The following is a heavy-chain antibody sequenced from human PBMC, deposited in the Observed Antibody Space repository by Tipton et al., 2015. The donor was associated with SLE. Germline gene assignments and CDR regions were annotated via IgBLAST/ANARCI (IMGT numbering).Heavy chain of an antibody. V-gene: IGHV4-59*12. J-gene: IGHJ1*01. CDR1: GGSISSYY. CDR2: IYYSGST. CDR3: AREGSSCLFQL. D-gene: IGHD6-13*01. Sequence: TLSLTCTVSGGSISSYYWSWIRQPPGKGLEWIGYIYYSGSTNYNPSLKSRVTISVDTSKNQFSLKLSSVTAADTAVYYCAREGSSCLFQLWGQGTLVTVSS.